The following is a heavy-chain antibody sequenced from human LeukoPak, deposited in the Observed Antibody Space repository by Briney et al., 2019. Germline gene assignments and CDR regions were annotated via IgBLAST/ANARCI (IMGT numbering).Heavy chain of an antibody. CDR3: ARDPYYYGSGSAGAWFDP. J-gene: IGHJ5*02. D-gene: IGHD3-10*01. V-gene: IGHV1-18*01. CDR2: ISAYNGNT. CDR1: GYTFTSYG. Sequence: GASVKVSCKASGYTFTSYGISWVRQAPGQGLEWMGWISAYNGNTNYAQKLQGRVTMTTDTSTSTAYMELRSLRSDDTAVYYCARDPYYYGSGSAGAWFDPWGQGTLVTVSS.